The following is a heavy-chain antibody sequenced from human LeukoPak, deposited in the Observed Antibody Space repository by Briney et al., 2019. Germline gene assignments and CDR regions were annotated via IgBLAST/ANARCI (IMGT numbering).Heavy chain of an antibody. J-gene: IGHJ4*02. Sequence: GGSLRLSCSASGFTFSGFAMHWVRQAPEKGLEYVSVVSSDGRNANYADSVKGRFTISRDNSRNTLYLQMTSLRADDTAIYYCVKDGHRSYAFDYWGQGALVTVSS. CDR2: VSSDGRNA. V-gene: IGHV3-64D*06. CDR3: VKDGHRSYAFDY. D-gene: IGHD2-2*01. CDR1: GFTFSGFA.